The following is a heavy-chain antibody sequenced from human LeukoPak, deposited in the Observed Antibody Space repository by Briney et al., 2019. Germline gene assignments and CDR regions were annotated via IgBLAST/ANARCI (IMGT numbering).Heavy chain of an antibody. D-gene: IGHD3-10*01. CDR2: IRGDGSRT. J-gene: IGHJ4*02. Sequence: PGGSLRLSCAAPGFTFSNYWMHWVRQAPGKGLVLVSRIRGDGSRTSYADSVKGRFTSSRDNAKNTLYLQMNSLRAEDTAIFYCARVRDGSGSFDYWGQGALVTVSS. CDR1: GFTFSNYW. V-gene: IGHV3-74*01. CDR3: ARVRDGSGSFDY.